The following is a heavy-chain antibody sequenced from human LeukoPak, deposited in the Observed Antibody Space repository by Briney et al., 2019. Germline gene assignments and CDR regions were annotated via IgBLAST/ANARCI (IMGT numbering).Heavy chain of an antibody. V-gene: IGHV5-10-1*01. J-gene: IGHJ1*01. Sequence: PGESLKISCKGSGYSFTSYWISWVRQMPGKGLEWMGRIDPSDSYTNYSPSFQGHVTISADKSISTAYLQWSSLKASDTAMYYCAGAGIAVAGNAEYFQHWGQGTLVTVSP. CDR1: GYSFTSYW. CDR3: AGAGIAVAGNAEYFQH. D-gene: IGHD6-19*01. CDR2: IDPSDSYT.